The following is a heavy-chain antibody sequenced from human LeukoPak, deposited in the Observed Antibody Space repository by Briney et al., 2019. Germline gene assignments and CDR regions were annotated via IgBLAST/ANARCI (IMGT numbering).Heavy chain of an antibody. J-gene: IGHJ4*02. Sequence: GGSLRLSCAASGFTFSSYSMNWVRQAPGKGLEWVSSISSSSRYIYNADSVKGRFTISRDNAKNSVYLQMNSLRAEDTAVYYYARDRSGSFSPDYFDYWGQGTLVTVSS. CDR2: ISSSSRYI. D-gene: IGHD1-26*01. CDR1: GFTFSSYS. CDR3: ARDRSGSFSPDYFDY. V-gene: IGHV3-21*04.